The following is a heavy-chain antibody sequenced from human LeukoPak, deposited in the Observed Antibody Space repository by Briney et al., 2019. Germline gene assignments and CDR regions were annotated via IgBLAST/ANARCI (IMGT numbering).Heavy chain of an antibody. J-gene: IGHJ4*02. Sequence: GGSLRLSCAASGFTFSSYEMNWGRQAPGKGLEWVSYISSSSSTIYYADSVKGRFTISRDNSKNTLYLQMNSLRAEDTAVYYCAKSVDYWGQGTLVTVSS. CDR2: ISSSSSTI. CDR1: GFTFSSYE. CDR3: AKSVDY. V-gene: IGHV3-48*01.